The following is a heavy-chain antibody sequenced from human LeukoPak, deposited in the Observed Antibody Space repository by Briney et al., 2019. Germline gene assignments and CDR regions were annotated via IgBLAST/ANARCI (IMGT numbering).Heavy chain of an antibody. Sequence: PSEALSLTCAVYGGSFSGYYWSWIRQPPGKGLEWIGEINHSGSTNYNPSLKSRVTISVDTSKNPFSLKLSSVTAADTAVYYCARFLTYGSGSYYTSNWFDPWGQGTLVTVSS. D-gene: IGHD3-10*01. CDR3: ARFLTYGSGSYYTSNWFDP. V-gene: IGHV4-34*01. CDR2: INHSGST. J-gene: IGHJ5*02. CDR1: GGSFSGYY.